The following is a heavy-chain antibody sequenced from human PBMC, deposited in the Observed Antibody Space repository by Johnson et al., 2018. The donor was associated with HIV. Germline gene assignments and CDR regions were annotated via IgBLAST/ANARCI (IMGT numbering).Heavy chain of an antibody. CDR2: IDSVGDT. J-gene: IGHJ3*01. V-gene: IGHV3-13*01. Sequence: EVQLVESGGGLVQPGGSLRLSCAASGFTFSSYWMSWVRQAPGKGLEWVSEIDSVGDTYYPPSVKGRLTTSRENANNSLYLEMSSLRAGDTAVYYCARRSARSGGFDLWGQGTMVTVSS. CDR3: ARRSARSGGFDL. D-gene: IGHD2-8*02. CDR1: GFTFSSYW.